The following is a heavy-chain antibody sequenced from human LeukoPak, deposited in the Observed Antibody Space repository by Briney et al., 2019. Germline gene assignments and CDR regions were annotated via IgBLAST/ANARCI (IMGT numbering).Heavy chain of an antibody. Sequence: SETLSLTCTVSGGSISSYYWSWIRQPPGKGLEWIGYIYYSGSTNYNPSLKSRVTIPVDTSKNQFSLKLSSVTAADTAVYYCARDPLGYCSSTSCFSDYYMDVWGKGTTVTVSS. CDR1: GGSISSYY. CDR3: ARDPLGYCSSTSCFSDYYMDV. D-gene: IGHD2-2*01. V-gene: IGHV4-59*01. CDR2: IYYSGST. J-gene: IGHJ6*03.